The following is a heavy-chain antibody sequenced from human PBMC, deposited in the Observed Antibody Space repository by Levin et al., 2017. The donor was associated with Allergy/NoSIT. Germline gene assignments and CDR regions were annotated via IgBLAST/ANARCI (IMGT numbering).Heavy chain of an antibody. CDR1: GGSIGSGGHY. Sequence: SCNVSGGSIGSGGHYWSWIRQHPGKGLEWIGYIYYSGSTYYNPSLKSRLTISVDTSKNQFSLKLTSVTAADTSVYYCVRSRNSYGFGGFDYWGQGTLVTVSS. CDR3: VRSRNSYGFGGFDY. CDR2: IYYSGST. D-gene: IGHD5-18*01. V-gene: IGHV4-31*03. J-gene: IGHJ4*02.